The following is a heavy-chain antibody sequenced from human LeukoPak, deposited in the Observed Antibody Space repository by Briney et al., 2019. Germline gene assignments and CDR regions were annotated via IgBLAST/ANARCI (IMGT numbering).Heavy chain of an antibody. CDR1: GFTFSSYD. Sequence: PAGGSLRLSCAASGFTFSSYDMHWVRQATGKGLEWVSAIGTAGDTYYPGSVKGRFTISRENAKNSLYLQMNSLSAGDTAVYYCARGGYCSSTSCQDAFDIWGQGTMVTVSS. J-gene: IGHJ3*02. CDR2: IGTAGDT. V-gene: IGHV3-13*01. CDR3: ARGGYCSSTSCQDAFDI. D-gene: IGHD2-2*01.